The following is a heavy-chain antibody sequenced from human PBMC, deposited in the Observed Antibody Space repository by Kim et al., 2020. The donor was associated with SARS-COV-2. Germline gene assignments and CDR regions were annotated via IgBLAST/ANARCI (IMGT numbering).Heavy chain of an antibody. V-gene: IGHV4-39*01. J-gene: IGHJ5*02. Sequence: SETLSLTCSVSGGSISSSSYHWGWIRQSPGKGLEWIGSIYYSGSTYYNPSLKSRVTISVDTSKNQFSLDLSSVTAADDTAVYYCARQCRYCSGANCHNWFDPWGQGTLVTVSS. CDR3: ARQCRYCSGANCHNWFDP. CDR1: GGSISSSSYH. CDR2: IYYSGST. D-gene: IGHD2-15*01.